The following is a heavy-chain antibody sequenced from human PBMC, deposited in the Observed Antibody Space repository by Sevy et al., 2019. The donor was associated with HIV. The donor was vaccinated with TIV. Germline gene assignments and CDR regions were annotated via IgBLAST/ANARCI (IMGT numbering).Heavy chain of an antibody. CDR2: ISSGSSSI. CDR3: ARGPSIFGDVDGLNI. Sequence: GGSLSLSCAASGFRFDRYSMNWVRQAPGKGLEWVSYISSGSSSINYADSVKDRFTISRDNAKKSLFLQMNSLRAEDTAVYYCARGPSIFGDVDGLNIWGQGTMVTVSS. V-gene: IGHV3-48*01. J-gene: IGHJ3*02. D-gene: IGHD3-3*01. CDR1: GFRFDRYS.